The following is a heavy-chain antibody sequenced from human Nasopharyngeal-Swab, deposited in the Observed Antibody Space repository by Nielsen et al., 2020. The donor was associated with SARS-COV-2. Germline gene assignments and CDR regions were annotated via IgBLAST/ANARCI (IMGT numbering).Heavy chain of an antibody. J-gene: IGHJ4*02. CDR3: AKDRFYVLGYFDY. Sequence: GGSLRLSCAASGFTFSSYAMSWVRQAPGKGLEWVSAISGSGGSTYYADSVKGRFTISRDNSKNTLYLQMNSLRAEGTAVYYCAKDRFYVLGYFDYWGQGTLVTVSS. CDR1: GFTFSSYA. CDR2: ISGSGGST. V-gene: IGHV3-23*01. D-gene: IGHD2/OR15-2a*01.